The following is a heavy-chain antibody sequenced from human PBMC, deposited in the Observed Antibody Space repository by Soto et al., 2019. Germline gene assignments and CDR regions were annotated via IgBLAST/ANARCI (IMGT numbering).Heavy chain of an antibody. J-gene: IGHJ4*02. CDR2: ISGSGGST. V-gene: IGHV3-23*01. CDR3: AKLRSIAAAGEYYFDY. CDR1: GFTFSSYA. Sequence: GSLRLSCAASGFTFSSYAMSWVRQAPGKGLEWVSAISGSGGSTYYADSVKGRFTISRDNSKNTLYLQMNSLRAEDTAVYYCAKLRSIAAAGEYYFDYWGQGTLVTVSS. D-gene: IGHD6-13*01.